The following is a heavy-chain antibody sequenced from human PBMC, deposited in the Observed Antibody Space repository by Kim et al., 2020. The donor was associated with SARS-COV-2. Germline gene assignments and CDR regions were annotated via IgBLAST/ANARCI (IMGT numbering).Heavy chain of an antibody. V-gene: IGHV5-51*01. D-gene: IGHD3-9*01. J-gene: IGHJ4*02. Sequence: YRPSFQGQVTNSADKSISTAYLEWSSLKASDTAMYYCARGGFGEYFDCLDYWGQGTLVTVSS. CDR3: ARGGFGEYFDCLDY.